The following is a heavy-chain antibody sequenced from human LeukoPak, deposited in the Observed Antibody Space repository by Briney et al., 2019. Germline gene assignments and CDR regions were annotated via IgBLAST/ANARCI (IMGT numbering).Heavy chain of an antibody. CDR2: LYTNDNT. V-gene: IGHV4-61*02. CDR1: GGSITSGRYY. Sequence: PSETLSLICSVSGGSITSGRYYWTWIRQPAGKGLEWIGRLYTNDNTNYDPSLESRVSISVDTSKSQFYLQLTSVTAADTAVYFCARGVVTDDYYMDVWGKGITVIVSS. CDR3: ARGVVTDDYYMDV. J-gene: IGHJ6*03. D-gene: IGHD2-21*02.